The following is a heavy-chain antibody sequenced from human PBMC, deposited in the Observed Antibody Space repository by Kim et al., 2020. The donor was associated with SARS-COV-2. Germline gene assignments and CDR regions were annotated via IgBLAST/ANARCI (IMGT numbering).Heavy chain of an antibody. CDR2: MNPNSGNT. CDR1: GYTFTSYD. J-gene: IGHJ4*02. V-gene: IGHV1-8*01. Sequence: ASVKVSCKASGYTFTSYDINWVRQATGQGLEWMGWMNPNSGNTGYAQKFQGRVTMTRNTSISTAYMELSSLRSEDTAVYYCARGMWGQEWLVGEGDYWGQGTLVTVSS. CDR3: ARGMWGQEWLVGEGDY. D-gene: IGHD6-19*01.